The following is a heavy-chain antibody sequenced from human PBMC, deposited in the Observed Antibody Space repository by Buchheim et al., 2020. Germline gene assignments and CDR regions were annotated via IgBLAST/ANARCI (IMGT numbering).Heavy chain of an antibody. CDR1: GFTFSSYA. CDR3: ARGANLTYYDFWSGYYNPFLWVYYYYGMDV. J-gene: IGHJ6*02. V-gene: IGHV3-30-3*01. CDR2: ISYDGSNK. D-gene: IGHD3-3*01. Sequence: QVQLVESGGGVVQPGRSLRLSCAASGFTFSSYAMHWVRQAPGKGLEWVAVISYDGSNKYYADSVKGRFTISRDNSKNTLYLQMNSLRAEDTAVYYCARGANLTYYDFWSGYYNPFLWVYYYYGMDVWGQGTT.